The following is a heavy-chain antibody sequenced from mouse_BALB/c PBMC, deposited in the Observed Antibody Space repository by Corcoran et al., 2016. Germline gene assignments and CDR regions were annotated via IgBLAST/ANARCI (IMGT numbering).Heavy chain of an antibody. CDR2: INPYNDGT. Sequence: EVHLQQSGPELVKPGASGKMSCKASGYTFTSYVMHWVKQKPGQGLEWIGYINPYNDGTKYNEKFKGKATLTSDKSSSTAYMELSSLTSEDSAVYYCARKRTTVERGFAYWGQGTLVTVSA. J-gene: IGHJ3*01. CDR1: GYTFTSYV. V-gene: IGHV1S136*01. D-gene: IGHD1-1*01. CDR3: ARKRTTVERGFAY.